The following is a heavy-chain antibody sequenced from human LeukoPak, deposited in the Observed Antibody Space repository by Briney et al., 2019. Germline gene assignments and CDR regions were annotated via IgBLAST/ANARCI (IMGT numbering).Heavy chain of an antibody. CDR1: GGSFSGYY. V-gene: IGHV4-34*01. CDR2: INHSGST. Sequence: SETLSLTCNVYGGSFSGYYWSWIRQPPGKGLEWIGEINHSGSTNYNPSLKSRVTISGDTSKNQFSLKLSSVTAADTAVYFCARGGRDTVEVVAATPPPQTYYFDFWGQGTLVTVSS. D-gene: IGHD2-15*01. CDR3: ARGGRDTVEVVAATPPPQTYYFDF. J-gene: IGHJ4*02.